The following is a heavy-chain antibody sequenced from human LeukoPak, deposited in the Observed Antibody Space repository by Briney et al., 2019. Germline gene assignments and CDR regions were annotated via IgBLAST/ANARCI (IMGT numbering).Heavy chain of an antibody. CDR1: GYSFTSYW. D-gene: IGHD6-13*01. CDR2: IYPGDSDT. V-gene: IGHV5-51*01. J-gene: IGHJ5*02. CDR3: ARAEAAAGNWFDP. Sequence: GESLKISCKGSGYSFTSYWIGWVRQMPGKGLEWMGIIYPGDSDTRYSPSFQGQVTISADKSMSTAYLQWSSLKASDTAMYYCARAEAAAGNWFDPWGQGTLVTVSS.